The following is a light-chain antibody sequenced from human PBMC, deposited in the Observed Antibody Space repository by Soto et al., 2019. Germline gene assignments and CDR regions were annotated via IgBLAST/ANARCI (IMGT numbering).Light chain of an antibody. CDR3: KKYNGYPCT. V-gene: IGKV1-5*01. Sequence: DIQMTQSPSTLSASVGDRVTITCRASQSISSWLAWYQQKPGKAPKLLIYDASSLESGVPSRFSGSGSGTEFPLTISTLQPDDFATYYCKKYNGYPCTLGQGTKLEIK. CDR1: QSISSW. J-gene: IGKJ2*02. CDR2: DAS.